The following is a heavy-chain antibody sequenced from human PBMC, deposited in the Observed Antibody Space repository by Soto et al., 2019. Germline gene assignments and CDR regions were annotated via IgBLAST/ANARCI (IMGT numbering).Heavy chain of an antibody. CDR2: IWFDGSND. CDR1: GFTFSNDG. V-gene: IGHV3-33*01. J-gene: IGHJ6*02. Sequence: QVQLVESGGGVVQPGRSLRLSCAASGFTFSNDGMHWVRQAQGKGLEWVAIIWFDGSNDYYVDSVKGRFTISRDNSKNTLSLQMNSRRAEDTAVYYCARDRWEFQLYYYGLDVWGQGTTVTVSS. D-gene: IGHD1-26*01. CDR3: ARDRWEFQLYYYGLDV.